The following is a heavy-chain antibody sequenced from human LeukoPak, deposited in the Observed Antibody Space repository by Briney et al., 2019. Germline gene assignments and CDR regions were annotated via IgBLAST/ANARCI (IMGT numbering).Heavy chain of an antibody. J-gene: IGHJ5*02. CDR2: MNPNSGNT. D-gene: IGHD3-10*01. V-gene: IGHV1-8*01. CDR3: ARVESNYYGSNWFDP. Sequence: GASVRVSCKASGYTFTSYDINWVRQATGQGLEWMGWMNPNSGNTGYAQKFQGRVTMTRNTSISTAYMELSSLRSEDTAVYYCARVESNYYGSNWFDPWGQGTLVTVSS. CDR1: GYTFTSYD.